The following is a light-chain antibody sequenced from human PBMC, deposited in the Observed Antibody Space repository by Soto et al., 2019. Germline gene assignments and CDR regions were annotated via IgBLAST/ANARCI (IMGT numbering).Light chain of an antibody. CDR1: SSNIGSHT. Sequence: QSVLTQPPSASGTPGQRVTISCSGSSSNIGSHTVNWYQQLPGTAPKLLIYSSGQRPSGVPDRFSGSKSGTSASLAISGLQSEDEADYYCAAWDDSLSGPVFGGGTKLTVL. CDR2: SSG. CDR3: AAWDDSLSGPV. J-gene: IGLJ2*01. V-gene: IGLV1-44*01.